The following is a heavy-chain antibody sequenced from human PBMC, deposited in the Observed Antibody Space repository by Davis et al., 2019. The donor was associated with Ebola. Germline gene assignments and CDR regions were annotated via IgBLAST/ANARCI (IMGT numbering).Heavy chain of an antibody. Sequence: GGSLRLSCAASGFTFRNYAMTWIRQAPGRGLEWVAAIVGGGDSTFYAGSVKGRFIISRDNSKNTLSLQMNSLRVDDTAVYYCAKSGLSFGVVKYHYGMDVWGKGTTVTVSS. CDR1: GFTFRNYA. J-gene: IGHJ6*04. D-gene: IGHD3-3*01. V-gene: IGHV3-23*01. CDR3: AKSGLSFGVVKYHYGMDV. CDR2: IVGGGDST.